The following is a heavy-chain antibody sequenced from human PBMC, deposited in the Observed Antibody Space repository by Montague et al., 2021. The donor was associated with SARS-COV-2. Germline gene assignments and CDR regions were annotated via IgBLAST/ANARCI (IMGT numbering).Heavy chain of an antibody. CDR1: GFTFSTHA. CDR2: ISSDGSSQ. V-gene: IGHV3-30*04. J-gene: IGHJ4*02. D-gene: IGHD2-2*01. Sequence: SLRLSCAASGFTFSTHAMNWVRQAPGKGLEWVAAISSDGSSQDFADSVKGRFTISRDNSKNTLYIQMNSLRVDDTAIYYCATRPADLPRTLVPLLDYWGQGTLVIVSS. CDR3: ATRPADLPRTLVPLLDY.